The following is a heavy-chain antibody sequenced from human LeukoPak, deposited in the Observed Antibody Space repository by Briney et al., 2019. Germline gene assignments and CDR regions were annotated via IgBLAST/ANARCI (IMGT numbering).Heavy chain of an antibody. J-gene: IGHJ4*02. CDR1: GFTFSDYY. Sequence: GGSLRLSCAASGFTFSDYYMSWIRQAPGKGLEWVSYISSSSSYTDYADSVKGRFTISRDNAKNSLNLQMNSMRAEDTAVYYCARDSGYSGYSDYWGQGTLVTVSS. CDR2: ISSSSSYT. CDR3: ARDSGYSGYSDY. V-gene: IGHV3-11*05. D-gene: IGHD5-12*01.